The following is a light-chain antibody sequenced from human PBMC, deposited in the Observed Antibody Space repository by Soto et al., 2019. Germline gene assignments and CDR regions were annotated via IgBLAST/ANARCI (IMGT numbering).Light chain of an antibody. V-gene: IGKV4-1*01. Sequence: DIVMTQSPDSLAVSLGERATINCKSSQSVLYSSDNKNYLAWYQQKPAQPPKLLIYWASTRDSVVPDRFSGSGSGADVTLTISSLQAEDVAVYYCQQYYTTLTFGGGTKVEIK. CDR2: WAS. J-gene: IGKJ4*01. CDR3: QQYYTTLT. CDR1: QSVLYSSDNKNY.